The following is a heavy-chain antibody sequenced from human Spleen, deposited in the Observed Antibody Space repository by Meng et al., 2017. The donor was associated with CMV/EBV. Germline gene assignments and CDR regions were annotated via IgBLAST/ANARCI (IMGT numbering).Heavy chain of an antibody. J-gene: IGHJ6*02. V-gene: IGHV3-23*05. D-gene: IGHD6-6*01. CDR1: GLTVSSNY. Sequence: GESLKISCAASGLTVSSNYMTWIRQAPGKGLEWVSAIGSNGINTYYADSVKGRFTISRDNAKDTLYLQMNSLRAEDTALYYCAKDKRMATRPGFYGMDVWGQGTTVTVSS. CDR3: AKDKRMATRPGFYGMDV. CDR2: IGSNGINT.